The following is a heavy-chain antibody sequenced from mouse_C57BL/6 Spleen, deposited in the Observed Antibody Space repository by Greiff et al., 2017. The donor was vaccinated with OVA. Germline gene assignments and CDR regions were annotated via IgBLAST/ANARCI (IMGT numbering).Heavy chain of an antibody. CDR3: ARSGVTRLGRAMDY. CDR1: GFNIKDYY. CDR2: IDPEDGET. J-gene: IGHJ4*01. D-gene: IGHD4-1*01. V-gene: IGHV14-2*01. Sequence: EVKLVESGAELVKPGASVKLSCTASGFNIKDYYMHWVKQRTEQGLEWIGRIDPEDGETKSAPKFQGKATITADTSSNTAYLQLSSLTSEDTAVYYYARSGVTRLGRAMDYWGQGTSVTVSS.